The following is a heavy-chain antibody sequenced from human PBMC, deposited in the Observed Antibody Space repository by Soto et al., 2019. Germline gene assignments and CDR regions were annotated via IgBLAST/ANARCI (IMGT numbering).Heavy chain of an antibody. CDR3: AGEMVGGGGSDY. CDR2: ISTYNGNP. Sequence: QVQLVQSGAEVKKPGASVKVSCKASGYTFTSYGISWVRQAPGQGLEWMGWISTYNGNPKYAQKLQVRDTMTTDTCTSTGYTELRSLRSDAPAVFYCAGEMVGGGGSDYWGQGTLVTVSS. J-gene: IGHJ4*02. CDR1: GYTFTSYG. V-gene: IGHV1-18*01. D-gene: IGHD3-10*01.